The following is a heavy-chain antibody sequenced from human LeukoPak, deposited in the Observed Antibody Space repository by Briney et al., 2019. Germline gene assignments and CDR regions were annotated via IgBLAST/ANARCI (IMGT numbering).Heavy chain of an antibody. V-gene: IGHV4-39*01. D-gene: IGHD3-10*01. Sequence: SETLSLTCTVSGGSISSSSYYWGWIRQPPGKGLEWIGSIYYSGSTYYNPSLKSRVTISVDTSKNQFSLKLSSVTAADTAVYYCARGRTVLWFGEFIPLDYWGQGTLVTVSS. CDR2: IYYSGST. CDR3: ARGRTVLWFGEFIPLDY. J-gene: IGHJ4*02. CDR1: GGSISSSSYY.